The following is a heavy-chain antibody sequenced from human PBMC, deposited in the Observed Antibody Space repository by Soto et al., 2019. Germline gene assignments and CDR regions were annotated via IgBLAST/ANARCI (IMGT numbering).Heavy chain of an antibody. Sequence: GGSLRLSCAASGFTFSNAWMSWVRQAPGKGLEWVGRIKSKTDGGTTDYAAPVKGRFTISRDDSKNTLYLQMNSLKTEDTAVYYCTTIWFGELLFDYWGQGTLVTVSS. V-gene: IGHV3-15*01. CDR1: GFTFSNAW. J-gene: IGHJ4*02. D-gene: IGHD3-10*01. CDR2: IKSKTDGGTT. CDR3: TTIWFGELLFDY.